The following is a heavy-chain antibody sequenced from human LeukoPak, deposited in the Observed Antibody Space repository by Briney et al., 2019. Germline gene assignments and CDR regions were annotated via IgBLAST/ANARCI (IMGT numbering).Heavy chain of an antibody. CDR2: INPNSGGT. Sequence: ASVKVSCKASGYTFTGYYMHWVRQAPGQGLEWMGWINPNSGGTNYAQKFQGRVTMTRDTSISTAYMELSRLRSDDTAVYYCARGQYYYDSSGYYYWFDPWGQGTLVTVSS. D-gene: IGHD3-22*01. J-gene: IGHJ5*02. V-gene: IGHV1-2*02. CDR1: GYTFTGYY. CDR3: ARGQYYYDSSGYYYWFDP.